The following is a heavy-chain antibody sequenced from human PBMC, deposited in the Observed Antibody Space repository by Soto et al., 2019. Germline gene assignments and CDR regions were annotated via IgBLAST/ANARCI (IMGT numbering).Heavy chain of an antibody. CDR1: GGTFSSYT. V-gene: IGHV1-69*08. J-gene: IGHJ5*02. CDR3: ARDGSWGTRRWLRSRWFDP. D-gene: IGHD5-12*01. CDR2: IIPILGIA. Sequence: QVQLVQSGAEVKKPGSSVKVSCKASGGTFSSYTISWVRQAPGQGLEWMGRIIPILGIANYAQKFQGRVTITADKSTSXAXXEPSSLRSEHTAVYYCARDGSWGTRRWLRSRWFDPWGQGTLVTVSS.